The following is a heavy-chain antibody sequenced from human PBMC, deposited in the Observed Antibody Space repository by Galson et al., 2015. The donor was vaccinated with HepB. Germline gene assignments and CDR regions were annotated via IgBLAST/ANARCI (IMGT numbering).Heavy chain of an antibody. Sequence: QSGAEVKKPGESLRISCKGSGYSFTSYWISWVRQMPGKGLEWMGRIDPSDSYTNYIPSFQGHVTISADKSIGTAYLQWSSMKASDTARYYCARHDVITMVRGAVDVWGQGTTVTVSS. D-gene: IGHD3-10*01. CDR2: IDPSDSYT. V-gene: IGHV5-10-1*01. CDR3: ARHDVITMVRGAVDV. J-gene: IGHJ6*02. CDR1: GYSFTSYW.